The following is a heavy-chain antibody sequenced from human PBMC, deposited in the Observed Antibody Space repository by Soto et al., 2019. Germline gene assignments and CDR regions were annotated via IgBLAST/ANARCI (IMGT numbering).Heavy chain of an antibody. CDR3: ARGGSFRFDY. J-gene: IGHJ4*02. D-gene: IGHD1-26*01. CDR1: GFIFSSFW. CDR2: INTDGSIT. Sequence: EVQLVESGGGLVQPGGSLRLSCAASGFIFSSFWIQWVRQVPGKGLEWVSRINTDGSITTYADSVKGRFTISRDNAKNTVFLQMNSLRAEDTAVDYCARGGSFRFDYWGQGALVTVSS. V-gene: IGHV3-74*03.